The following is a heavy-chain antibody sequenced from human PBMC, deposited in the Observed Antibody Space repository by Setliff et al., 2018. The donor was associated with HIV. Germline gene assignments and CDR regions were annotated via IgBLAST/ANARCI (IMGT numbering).Heavy chain of an antibody. CDR1: GYSISSGYY. V-gene: IGHV4-38-2*01. D-gene: IGHD5-12*01. Sequence: SETLSLTCAVSGYSISSGYYGGWIRQPPGKGLEWIGDIYHSGSTYYNPSLESRVTISVDTSKNQFSLKLSSVTAADTAVYYCARMYSGYDQYNSGVSTEYFQHWGLGTLVTVSS. CDR3: ARMYSGYDQYNSGVSTEYFQH. CDR2: IYHSGST. J-gene: IGHJ1*01.